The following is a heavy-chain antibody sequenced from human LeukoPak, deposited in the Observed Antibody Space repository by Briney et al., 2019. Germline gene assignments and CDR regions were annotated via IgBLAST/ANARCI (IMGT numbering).Heavy chain of an antibody. CDR2: INHSGST. CDR3: ARDGGRKDDY. Sequence: SETLSLTCAVCGGSFSGYYWSWIRQPPGKGLEWIGEINHSGSTNYNPSLKSRVTISVDTSKNQFSLKLSSVTAADTAVYYCARDGGRKDDYWGQGTLVTVSS. D-gene: IGHD2-15*01. J-gene: IGHJ4*02. V-gene: IGHV4-34*01. CDR1: GGSFSGYY.